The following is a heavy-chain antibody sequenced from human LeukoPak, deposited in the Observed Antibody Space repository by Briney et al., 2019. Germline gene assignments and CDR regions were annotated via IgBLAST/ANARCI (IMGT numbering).Heavy chain of an antibody. D-gene: IGHD3-9*01. V-gene: IGHV1-8*01. CDR2: MNPNSGNT. CDR3: ARGGYYDILTGYHDAFDI. CDR1: GYTFTSYD. J-gene: IGHJ3*02. Sequence: GASVNVSCKASGYTFTSYDINWVRQATGQGLEWMGWMNPNSGNTGYAQKFQGRVTMTRNTSISTAYMELSSLRSEDTAVCYCARGGYYDILTGYHDAFDIWGQGTMVTVSS.